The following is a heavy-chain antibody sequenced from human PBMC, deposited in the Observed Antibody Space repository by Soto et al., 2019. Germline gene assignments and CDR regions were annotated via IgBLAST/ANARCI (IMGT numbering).Heavy chain of an antibody. CDR1: GYTFTSFG. V-gene: IGHV1-18*01. Sequence: GASVKVSCKTSGYTFTSFGISWVRQAPGQGLEWMGWITTDKGKTNYAQKFQGRVTMTTDTSISTAYMELSRLRSDDTAVYYCAVLRGEMVSLDVWGQGTTVTVSS. D-gene: IGHD2-8*01. CDR3: AVLRGEMVSLDV. J-gene: IGHJ6*02. CDR2: ITTDKGKT.